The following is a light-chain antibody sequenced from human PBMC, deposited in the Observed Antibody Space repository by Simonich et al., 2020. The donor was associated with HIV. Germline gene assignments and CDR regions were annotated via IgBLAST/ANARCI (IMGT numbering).Light chain of an antibody. J-gene: IGLJ3*02. CDR1: SGHSSYI. Sequence: QPVLTQSSSASASLGSSVKLTCTLSSGHSSYIIAWHQQQPGKAPRYLMKIESSGSDNKGSGVPDRFSGSSSGADRYLTISNLQSEDEADYYCETWDSNTWVFGGGTKLTVL. CDR2: IESSGSD. CDR3: ETWDSNTWV. V-gene: IGLV4-60*03.